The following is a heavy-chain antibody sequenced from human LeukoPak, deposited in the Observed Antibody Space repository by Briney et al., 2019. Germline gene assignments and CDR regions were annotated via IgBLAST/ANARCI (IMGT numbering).Heavy chain of an antibody. J-gene: IGHJ6*02. CDR2: IVVGSGNT. D-gene: IGHD2-2*01. CDR1: GFTFTSSA. V-gene: IGHV1-58*02. Sequence: SVKVSCKASGFTFTSSAMQWVRQARGQRLEWIGWIVVGSGNTNYAQKFQERVTITRDMSTSTAYMELSSLRSEDTAVYYCAAAGNCSIPSCSPYYTYGMDVWGQGTTVTVSS. CDR3: AAAGNCSIPSCSPYYTYGMDV.